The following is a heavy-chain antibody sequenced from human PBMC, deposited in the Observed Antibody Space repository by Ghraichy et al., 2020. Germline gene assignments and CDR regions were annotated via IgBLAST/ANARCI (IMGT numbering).Heavy chain of an antibody. CDR2: IYYSGST. J-gene: IGHJ4*02. CDR3: ARTSGSGSYYNSHYFDY. V-gene: IGHV4-31*03. CDR1: GGSISSGGYY. Sequence: SETLSLTCTVSGGSISSGGYYWSWIRQHPGKGLEWIGYIYYSGSTYYNPSLKSRVTISVDTSKNQFSLKLSSVTAADTAVYYCARTSGSGSYYNSHYFDYWGQGTLVTVSS. D-gene: IGHD3-10*01.